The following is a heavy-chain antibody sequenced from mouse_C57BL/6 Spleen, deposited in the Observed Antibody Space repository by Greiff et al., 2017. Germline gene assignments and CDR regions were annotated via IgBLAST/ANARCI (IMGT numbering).Heavy chain of an antibody. CDR3: ASYYGSSDDYAMDY. D-gene: IGHD1-1*01. V-gene: IGHV1-55*01. CDR2: IYPGSGST. CDR1: GYTFTSYW. Sequence: QVQLQQPGAELVKPGASVKLSCKASGYTFTSYWITWVKQRPGQGLEWIGDIYPGSGSTNYNEKFQGKATLTVDTSSITAYMQLSSLTSEDSAVDYCASYYGSSDDYAMDYWGQGTSGTVS. J-gene: IGHJ4*01.